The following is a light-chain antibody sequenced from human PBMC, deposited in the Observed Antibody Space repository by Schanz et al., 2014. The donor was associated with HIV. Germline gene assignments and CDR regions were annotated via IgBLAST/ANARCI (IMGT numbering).Light chain of an antibody. V-gene: IGLV1-40*01. CDR3: SSYAGSNNFWV. CDR2: GNS. CDR1: SSNIGAGYD. Sequence: QSVLTQPPSVSGAPGQRVTISCTGSSSNIGAGYDVHWYQHLPETAPKLLIYGNSNRPSGVPDRFSGSKSGTSASLVITGLQAEDEADYYCSSYAGSNNFWVFGGGTKLTVL. J-gene: IGLJ3*02.